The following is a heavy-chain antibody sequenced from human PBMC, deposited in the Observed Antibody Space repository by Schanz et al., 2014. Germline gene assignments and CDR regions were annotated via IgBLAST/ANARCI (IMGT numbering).Heavy chain of an antibody. D-gene: IGHD6-6*01. CDR1: GGTFSTYP. V-gene: IGHV1-69*04. CDR3: TRDRGHVEQLVLEWYYAMDV. J-gene: IGHJ6*02. CDR2: IIPIHGIV. Sequence: QVQLVQSGAEVKKPGSSMKVSCKASGGTFSTYPINWLRQAPGQGLEWMGRIIPIHGIVNYAQRFQDRVRITADKSTSTAYMELRSLRSDDTALYYCTRDRGHVEQLVLEWYYAMDVWGQGTTVAVSS.